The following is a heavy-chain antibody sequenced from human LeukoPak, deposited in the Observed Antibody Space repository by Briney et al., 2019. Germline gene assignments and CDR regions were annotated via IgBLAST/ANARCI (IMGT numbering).Heavy chain of an antibody. V-gene: IGHV1-2*06. Sequence: ASVKVSCKASGYTSTGYYMHWVRQAPGQGLEWMGRINPNSGGTNYAQKFQGRVTMTRDTSLSTAYMELSRLRSDDTAVYYCARGREYSSSWRVLELDFDYWGQGTLVTVSS. CDR2: INPNSGGT. J-gene: IGHJ4*02. CDR1: GYTSTGYY. D-gene: IGHD6-13*01. CDR3: ARGREYSSSWRVLELDFDY.